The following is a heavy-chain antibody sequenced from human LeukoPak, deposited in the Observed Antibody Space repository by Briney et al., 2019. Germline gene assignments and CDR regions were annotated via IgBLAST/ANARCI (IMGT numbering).Heavy chain of an antibody. Sequence: SETLSLTCAVYGGSFSGYYWSWIRQPPGKGLEWIGEINHSGSTNYNPSLKSRVTISVDTSKNQYSLKLSSVTAADTAVYYCARAAAGTWYFDYWGQGTLVTVSS. CDR3: ARAAAGTWYFDY. CDR2: INHSGST. J-gene: IGHJ4*02. CDR1: GGSFSGYY. D-gene: IGHD6-13*01. V-gene: IGHV4-34*01.